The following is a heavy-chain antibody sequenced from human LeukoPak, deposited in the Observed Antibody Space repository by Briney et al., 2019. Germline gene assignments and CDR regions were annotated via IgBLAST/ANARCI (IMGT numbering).Heavy chain of an antibody. D-gene: IGHD2-15*01. CDR2: FSSSSSYI. CDR1: EFTLSSQT. Sequence: GGSLKLSCLASEFTLSSQTRNWFRGLQGKGLGWFSSFSSSSSYIYYADSVKGRFTISRDNAKNSLYLQMNSLRAEDTAVYYCARDGCGSCSGPPYGMDVWGQGTTVTVSS. J-gene: IGHJ6*02. V-gene: IGHV3-21*01. CDR3: ARDGCGSCSGPPYGMDV.